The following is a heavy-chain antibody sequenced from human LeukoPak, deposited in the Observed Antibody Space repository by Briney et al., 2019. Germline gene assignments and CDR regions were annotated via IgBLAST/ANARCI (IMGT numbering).Heavy chain of an antibody. Sequence: ASVKVSCKASGYTFTGYYIHWVRQAPAQGLEWMGWINPNSGGTNYAQKSQGRVTMTRDTSISTAYMELSRLTSDDTAVYYCARAGFPHTPTDGGAYWGQGTLVTVSS. CDR1: GYTFTGYY. D-gene: IGHD5-18*01. V-gene: IGHV1-2*02. J-gene: IGHJ4*02. CDR3: ARAGFPHTPTDGGAY. CDR2: INPNSGGT.